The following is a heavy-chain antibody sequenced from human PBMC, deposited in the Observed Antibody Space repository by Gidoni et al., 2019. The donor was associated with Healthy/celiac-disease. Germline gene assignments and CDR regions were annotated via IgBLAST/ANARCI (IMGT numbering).Heavy chain of an antibody. V-gene: IGHV1-3*01. CDR3: ATVHDFADAFDI. CDR1: GYTFTNYA. D-gene: IGHD2-21*02. Sequence: QVQLVQSGAEVKKPGASVQVSCKASGYTFTNYAIHWVRQAPGQRLEWMGWINAGNGKTKYSQKFQDRVTITRDTSASTAYMELSSLRSEDTAVFYCATVHDFADAFDIWGQGTMVTVSS. J-gene: IGHJ3*02. CDR2: INAGNGKT.